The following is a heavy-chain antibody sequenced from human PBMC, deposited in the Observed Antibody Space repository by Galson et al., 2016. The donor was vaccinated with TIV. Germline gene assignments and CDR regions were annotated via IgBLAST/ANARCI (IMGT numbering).Heavy chain of an antibody. CDR3: ARSNSYNFYYMAV. CDR1: GVTFSSYA. D-gene: IGHD2/OR15-2a*01. CDR2: LIPMFGIT. V-gene: IGHV1-69*13. Sequence: SVKVSCKASGVTFSSYAISWVRQAPGQGLEWMGGLIPMFGITNYAQRFQGRVTITADGSTSTAYMELSSLRYEDTAVYYCARSNSYNFYYMAVWGQGTTVTVSS. J-gene: IGHJ6*03.